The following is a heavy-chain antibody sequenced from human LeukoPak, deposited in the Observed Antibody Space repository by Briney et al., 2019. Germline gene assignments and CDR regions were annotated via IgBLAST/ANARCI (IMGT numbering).Heavy chain of an antibody. CDR2: ISSSTSTI. CDR1: GFTFSSYS. CDR3: ARAQTN. D-gene: IGHD4-11*01. Sequence: GGSLRLSCAASGFTFSSYSMNWVRQAPGKGLEWVSYISSSTSTIYYADSVKGRFTISRDNAKNSLYLQMNSLRAEDAAVYYCARAQTNWGQGTLVTVSS. V-gene: IGHV3-48*01. J-gene: IGHJ4*02.